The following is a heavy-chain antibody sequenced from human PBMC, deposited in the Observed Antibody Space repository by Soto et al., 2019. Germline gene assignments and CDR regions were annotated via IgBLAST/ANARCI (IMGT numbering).Heavy chain of an antibody. D-gene: IGHD2-21*02. CDR3: ARGGGLAYCGGDCYSGWFDP. V-gene: IGHV1-2*04. Sequence: ASVKVSCKASGYTFTGYYMHWVRQAPGQGLEWMGWINPNSGGTNYAQKFQGWVTMTRDTSISTAYMELSRLRSDDTAVYYCARGGGLAYCGGDCYSGWFDPWGQGTLVTVSS. CDR2: INPNSGGT. J-gene: IGHJ5*02. CDR1: GYTFTGYY.